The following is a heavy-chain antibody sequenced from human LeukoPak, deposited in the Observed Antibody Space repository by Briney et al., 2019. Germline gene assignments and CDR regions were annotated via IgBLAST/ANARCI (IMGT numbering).Heavy chain of an antibody. Sequence: NHGESLKISCKGSGYSFTSYWIGWVRQMPGKGLEWMGIIYPGDSDTRYSPSFQGQVTISADKSISTAYLQWSSLKASDTAMYYCATTRSVDTAMVSYYYGMDVWGQGTTVTVSS. CDR3: ATTRSVDTAMVSYYYGMDV. J-gene: IGHJ6*02. CDR1: GYSFTSYW. V-gene: IGHV5-51*01. D-gene: IGHD5-18*01. CDR2: IYPGDSDT.